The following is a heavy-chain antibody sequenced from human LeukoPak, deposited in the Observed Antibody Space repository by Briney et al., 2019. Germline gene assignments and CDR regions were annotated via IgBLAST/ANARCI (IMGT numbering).Heavy chain of an antibody. CDR1: GGSISSYY. CDR3: ARAYRSSWYEFDS. Sequence: SETLSLTCTVSGGSISSYYWSWIRQPPGKGLEWIGYIYYSGSTNYNPSLKSRVTISVDTSKNQFSLKLSSVTAADTAVYSCARAYRSSWYEFDSWGQGNLVTVSS. J-gene: IGHJ4*02. CDR2: IYYSGST. V-gene: IGHV4-59*01. D-gene: IGHD6-13*01.